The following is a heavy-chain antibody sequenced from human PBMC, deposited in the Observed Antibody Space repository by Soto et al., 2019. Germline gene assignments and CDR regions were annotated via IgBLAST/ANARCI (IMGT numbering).Heavy chain of an antibody. J-gene: IGHJ4*02. CDR2: IIPLFGTA. Sequence: QVQLVQSGADVKKPGSSVKVSCQASGVTFSSETLGWVRQAPGQGLEWVGGIIPLFGTASYAQKVQGRVTITADESTSTVYMELSSLRSGDTAVYFCATEWGENPASPFDAWGQGTLVTVSS. D-gene: IGHD1-26*01. V-gene: IGHV1-69*01. CDR1: GVTFSSET. CDR3: ATEWGENPASPFDA.